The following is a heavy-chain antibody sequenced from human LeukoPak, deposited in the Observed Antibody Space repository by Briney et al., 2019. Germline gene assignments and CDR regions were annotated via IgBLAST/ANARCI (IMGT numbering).Heavy chain of an antibody. Sequence: SETLSLTCTVSDYSISSGYYWGWIRQPPGKGLEWIGSIYHSGNSYYNPSLKSRATVSVDTSKNHFSLKLGSVTAADTAVYYCARARGYSYGSHYFDYWGQGTLVTVSS. CDR2: IYHSGNS. J-gene: IGHJ4*02. CDR1: DYSISSGYY. CDR3: ARARGYSYGSHYFDY. D-gene: IGHD5-18*01. V-gene: IGHV4-38-2*02.